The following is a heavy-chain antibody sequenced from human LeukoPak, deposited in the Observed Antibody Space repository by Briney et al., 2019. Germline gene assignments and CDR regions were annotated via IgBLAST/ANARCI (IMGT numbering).Heavy chain of an antibody. CDR3: ASDPRCGYSYGGRVY. V-gene: IGHV4-38-2*02. CDR1: GYSISSGYY. D-gene: IGHD5-18*01. Sequence: SETLSLTCTVSGYSISSGYYWGWIRQPPGKGLEWIGSIYHSGSTYYNPSLKSRVTISVDTSKNQFSLKLSSVTAADTAVYYCASDPRCGYSYGGRVYWGQGTLVTVSS. CDR2: IYHSGST. J-gene: IGHJ4*02.